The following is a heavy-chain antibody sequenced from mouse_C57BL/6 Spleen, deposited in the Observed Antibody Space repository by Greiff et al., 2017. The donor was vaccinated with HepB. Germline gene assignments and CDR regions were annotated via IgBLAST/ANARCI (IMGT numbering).Heavy chain of an antibody. CDR2: IYPGDGDT. J-gene: IGHJ4*01. CDR3: ARWDYDGSSYGAMDY. Sequence: VQLQQSGAELVKPGASVKISCKASGYAFSSYWMNWVKQRPGKGLEWIGQIYPGDGDTNYNGKFKGKATLTADKSSSTAYMQLSSLTSEDSAVYFCARWDYDGSSYGAMDYWGQGTSVTVSS. CDR1: GYAFSSYW. D-gene: IGHD1-1*01. V-gene: IGHV1-80*01.